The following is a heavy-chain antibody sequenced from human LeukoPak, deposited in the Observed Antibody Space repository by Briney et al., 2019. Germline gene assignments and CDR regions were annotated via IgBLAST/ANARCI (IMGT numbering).Heavy chain of an antibody. V-gene: IGHV3-74*01. J-gene: IGHJ4*02. CDR3: ARGVHYGSDY. D-gene: IGHD4-17*01. Sequence: GGSLRLSCAASGFAFSTYFMHWVRQAPGKGLVWVSRINSDGSTTSHADSVKGRFTISRDNAKNTLYLQMDSLRAEDTAVYFCARGVHYGSDYWGQGTLVTVSS. CDR2: INSDGSTT. CDR1: GFAFSTYF.